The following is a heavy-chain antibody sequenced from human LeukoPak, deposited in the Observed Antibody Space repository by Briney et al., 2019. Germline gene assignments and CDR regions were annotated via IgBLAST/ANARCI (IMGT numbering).Heavy chain of an antibody. CDR2: IKSKTDGGTT. D-gene: IGHD1-26*01. CDR1: GFTFDDYG. Sequence: EGSLRLSCAASGFTFDDYGMSWVRQAPGKGLEWVGRIKSKTDGGTTDYAAPVKGRFTISRDDSKNTLYLQMNSLKTEDTAVYYCTTPYSGSYSFDYWGQGTLVTVSS. CDR3: TTPYSGSYSFDY. J-gene: IGHJ4*02. V-gene: IGHV3-15*01.